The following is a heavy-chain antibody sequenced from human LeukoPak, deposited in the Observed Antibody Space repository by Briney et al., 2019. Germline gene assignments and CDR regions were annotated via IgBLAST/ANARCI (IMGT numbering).Heavy chain of an antibody. CDR1: GYSFTDYY. J-gene: IGHJ4*02. V-gene: IGHV1-2*02. CDR3: ARGREIHGGSDTKLDDY. D-gene: IGHD3-10*01. Sequence: ASVKVSCKASGYSFTDYYMHWVRQAPGRGLEWMGWISPRSGDTSYAQKFQGRVTMTRDTSINTVDMDLSGLTSDDTAVFYCARGREIHGGSDTKLDDYWGQGTLVTVSS. CDR2: ISPRSGDT.